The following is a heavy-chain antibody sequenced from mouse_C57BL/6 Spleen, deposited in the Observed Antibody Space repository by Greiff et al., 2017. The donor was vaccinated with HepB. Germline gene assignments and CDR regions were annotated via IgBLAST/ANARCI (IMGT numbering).Heavy chain of an antibody. V-gene: IGHV1-50*01. D-gene: IGHD1-1*01. CDR1: GYTFTSYW. CDR3: ASSGTVVAEFDY. Sequence: QVQLQQPGAELVKPGASVKLSCKASGYTFTSYWMQWVKQRPGQGLEWIGEIDPSDSYTNYNQKFKGKATLTVDTSSSTAYMQLSSLTSEDSAVYYCASSGTVVAEFDYWGQGTTLTVSS. CDR2: IDPSDSYT. J-gene: IGHJ2*01.